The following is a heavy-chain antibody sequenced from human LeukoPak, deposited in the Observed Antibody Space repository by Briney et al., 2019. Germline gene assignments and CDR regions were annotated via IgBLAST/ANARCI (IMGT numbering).Heavy chain of an antibody. CDR2: ISSSSSYI. J-gene: IGHJ4*02. V-gene: IGHV3-21*01. CDR1: GLTVSSNY. Sequence: NPGGSLRLSCAPSGLTVSSNYMNWVRQAPGKGLEWVSSISSSSSYIYYADSVKGRFSISRDNAKNSLYLQMNSLRVEDTAVYYCARGDGGDSYYKNSWGQGTLVTVSS. CDR3: ARGDGGDSYYKNS. D-gene: IGHD4-11*01.